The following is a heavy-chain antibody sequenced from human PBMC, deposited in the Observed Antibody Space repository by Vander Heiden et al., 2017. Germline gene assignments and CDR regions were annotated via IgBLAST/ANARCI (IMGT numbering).Heavy chain of an antibody. J-gene: IGHJ5*02. V-gene: IGHV1-2*02. D-gene: IGHD6-19*01. CDR3: VRDPGGGWGLDP. CDR1: GYSFTDYW. Sequence: QVLVEQSGSEVKKPGASVRVSCKASGYSFTDYWIHWVRRAPGQGLEWMGWINPNSGATKSAQKFQGRVTMTRDTSITTAYMDLDRLTFDDTAMYYCVRDPGGGWGLDPWGQGTLVTVSS. CDR2: INPNSGAT.